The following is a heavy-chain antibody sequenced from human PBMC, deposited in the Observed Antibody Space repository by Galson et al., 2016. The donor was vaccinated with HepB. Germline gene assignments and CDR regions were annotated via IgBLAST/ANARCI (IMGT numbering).Heavy chain of an antibody. J-gene: IGHJ4*02. V-gene: IGHV4-34*01. CDR3: ARGGKEQLVRSYYFDY. CDR2: INRSGST. CDR1: GGSFSGYY. D-gene: IGHD6-13*01. Sequence: SETLSLTCAVYGGSFSGYYWSWIRQPPGRGLEWIGEINRSGSTDYNPSLKNRVTMSVDKSKNQFPLKVNSVTAADTAVYYCARGGKEQLVRSYYFDYWGQGTQVTVSS.